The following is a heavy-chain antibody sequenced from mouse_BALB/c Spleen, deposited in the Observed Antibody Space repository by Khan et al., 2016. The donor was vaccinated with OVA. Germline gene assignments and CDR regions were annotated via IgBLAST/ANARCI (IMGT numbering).Heavy chain of an antibody. CDR2: INTYTGEP. CDR3: ARSSSYWYSDV. J-gene: IGHJ1*01. Sequence: QIQLVQSGPELKKPGETVKISCKASGYTFTNYGMNWVKQAPGKGLKWMGWINTYTGEPTYADDFKGRFAFSLDTSASTAYLQINNLKNEDMTTYFCARSSSYWYSDVWGAGTTVTVSA. D-gene: IGHD1-3*01. CDR1: GYTFTNYG. V-gene: IGHV9-1*02.